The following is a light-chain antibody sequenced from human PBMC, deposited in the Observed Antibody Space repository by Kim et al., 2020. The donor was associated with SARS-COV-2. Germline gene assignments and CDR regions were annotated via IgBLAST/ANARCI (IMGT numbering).Light chain of an antibody. CDR1: SSDVGGYNY. J-gene: IGLJ3*02. CDR3: SSYTRSGTPRV. CDR2: DVS. Sequence: QSALTQPASVSGSPGQSITISCTGTSSDVGGYNYVSWYQQHPGKAPKLLIYDVSNRPSGVYNRFSGSKSGNTASLTIAGLQAEDETDYFCSSYTRSGTPRVFGGGTQLTVL. V-gene: IGLV2-14*03.